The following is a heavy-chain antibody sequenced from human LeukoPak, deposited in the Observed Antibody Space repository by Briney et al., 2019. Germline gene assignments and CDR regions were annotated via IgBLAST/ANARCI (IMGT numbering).Heavy chain of an antibody. CDR1: GFSFGIYW. CDR2: IRSKAYGGTT. CDR3: TRDVGPWLAVAATPPFYYYYMDV. V-gene: IGHV3-49*04. D-gene: IGHD2-15*01. J-gene: IGHJ6*03. Sequence: GGSLRLSCEGTGFSFGIYWMSWVRQAPGKGLEWVGFIRSKAYGGTTEYAASVKGRFTISRDDSKSIAYLQMNSLKTEDTAVYYCTRDVGPWLAVAATPPFYYYYMDVWGKGTTVTISS.